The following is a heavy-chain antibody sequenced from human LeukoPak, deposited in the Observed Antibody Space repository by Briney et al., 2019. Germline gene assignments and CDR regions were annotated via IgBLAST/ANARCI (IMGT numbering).Heavy chain of an antibody. V-gene: IGHV1-46*01. CDR3: ASILMRGSPDAFDI. J-gene: IGHJ3*02. CDR2: INPSGGSP. CDR1: GNTFTRYY. D-gene: IGHD2-8*01. Sequence: ASVKVSCKASGNTFTRYYIHWVRQAPGQGLEWMGIINPSGGSPTYAQKFQGRVTMTKDTSTTTVYMELSSLRSEDTAMYYCASILMRGSPDAFDIWGQGTMVTVSS.